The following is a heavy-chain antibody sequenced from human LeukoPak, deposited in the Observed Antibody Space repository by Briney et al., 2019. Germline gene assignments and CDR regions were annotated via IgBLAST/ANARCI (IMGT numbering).Heavy chain of an antibody. CDR2: ISDSGGRT. Sequence: GGSLRLSCAVSGITLSNYGMSWVRQAPGKGLEWVAGISDSGGRTNYADSVKGRFTISRDNPKNTLILQMNSLRPEDPAVYFCAKRGVVIRVILVGFHKEAYYFDSWGQGALVTVSS. CDR3: AKRGVVIRVILVGFHKEAYYFDS. CDR1: GITLSNYG. V-gene: IGHV3-23*01. J-gene: IGHJ4*02. D-gene: IGHD3-22*01.